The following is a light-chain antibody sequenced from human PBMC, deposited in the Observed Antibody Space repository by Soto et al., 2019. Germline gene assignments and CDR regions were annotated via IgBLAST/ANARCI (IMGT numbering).Light chain of an antibody. V-gene: IGLV2-14*01. J-gene: IGLJ1*01. Sequence: QSALTQPASVSGSPGQSITISCTGTSSDVGGSNYVSWYQQHPGKAPKLMIYDVSNRPSGVSNRFSGSKSGNTASLTISGIQAKDEADYYGGSSTSSSTLYVFGTGTKVDVL. CDR3: GSSTSSSTLYV. CDR2: DVS. CDR1: SSDVGGSNY.